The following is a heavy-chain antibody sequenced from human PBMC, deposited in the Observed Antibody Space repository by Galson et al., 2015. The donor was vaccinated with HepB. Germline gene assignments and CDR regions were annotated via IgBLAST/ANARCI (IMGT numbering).Heavy chain of an antibody. CDR3: ARSAGDLDY. J-gene: IGHJ4*02. CDR1: GDSVSSNRAA. V-gene: IGHV6-1*01. Sequence: CAISGDSVSSNRAAWNWIRQSPSRGLEWLGRTYYRSKWFYGYAVSVKSRITINPGTSKNQFSLHLNSVTPEDTAVYYCARSAGDLDYWGQGTLVTVSS. CDR2: TYYRSKWFY. D-gene: IGHD7-27*01.